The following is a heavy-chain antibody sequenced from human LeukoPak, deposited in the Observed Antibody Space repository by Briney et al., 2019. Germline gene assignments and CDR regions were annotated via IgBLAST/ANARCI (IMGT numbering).Heavy chain of an antibody. J-gene: IGHJ5*02. Sequence: RGSLRLSCAASGFTSSSYEMNWVRQAPGKGLEWVSYISSSGSTIYYADSVKGRFTISRDNAKNSLYLQMNSLRAEDTAVYYCARGWFGDMNWFDPWGQGTLVTVSS. CDR2: ISSSGSTI. D-gene: IGHD3-10*01. CDR1: GFTSSSYE. CDR3: ARGWFGDMNWFDP. V-gene: IGHV3-48*03.